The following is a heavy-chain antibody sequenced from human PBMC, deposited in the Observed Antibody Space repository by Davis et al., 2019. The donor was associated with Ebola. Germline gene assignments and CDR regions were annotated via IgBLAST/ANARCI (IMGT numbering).Heavy chain of an antibody. CDR1: GFTFSSYA. CDR3: AKGSGEIVGDLLRAFDM. V-gene: IGHV3-9*01. D-gene: IGHD1-26*01. J-gene: IGHJ3*02. Sequence: SLKISCAASGFTFSSYAMSWVRQAPGKGLEWVSGILWNSGSLAYAGSVKGRFTISRDNANNSLYLQMDSLTVEDTALYYCAKGSGEIVGDLLRAFDMWGLGTMVTVSS. CDR2: ILWNSGSL.